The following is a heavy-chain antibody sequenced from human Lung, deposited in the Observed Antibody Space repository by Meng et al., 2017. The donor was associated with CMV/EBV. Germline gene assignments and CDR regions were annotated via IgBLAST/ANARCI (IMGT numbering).Heavy chain of an antibody. CDR3: ARGNWNYDY. CDR2: IYYSGST. V-gene: IGHV4-59*01. CDR1: GGSISSYY. J-gene: IGHJ4*02. D-gene: IGHD1-7*01. Sequence: SCTVSGGSISSYYWSWIRQPPGKGLEWIGYIYYSGSTNYNPSLKSRVTISVDTSKKQFSLKLSSVTAADAAVYYCARGNWNYDYWAQGTLVTVSS.